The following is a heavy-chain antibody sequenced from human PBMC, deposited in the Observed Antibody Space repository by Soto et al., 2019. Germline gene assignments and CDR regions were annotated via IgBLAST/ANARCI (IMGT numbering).Heavy chain of an antibody. CDR2: ISAYNGNT. V-gene: IGHV1-18*04. CDR1: GYTFTSYG. J-gene: IGHJ6*02. Sequence: ASVKVSCKASGYTFTSYGISWVRQAPGQGLEWMGWISAYNGNTNYAQKLQGRVTMTTDTSTSTAYMELRSLRSDDTAVYYCARAAGTGIWYYGMDVWGQGTTVTVSS. D-gene: IGHD6-13*01. CDR3: ARAAGTGIWYYGMDV.